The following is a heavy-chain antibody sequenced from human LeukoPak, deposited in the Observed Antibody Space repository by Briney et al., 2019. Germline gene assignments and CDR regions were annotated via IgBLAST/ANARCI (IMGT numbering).Heavy chain of an antibody. D-gene: IGHD3-22*01. Sequence: XCAASGFTFSSYEMNWVRQAPGKGLEWVSYISSSGSTIYYADSVKGRFTISRDNAENSLYLQMNSLRAEDTAVYYCARMTYYYDSSGYSHFDYWGQGTLVTVSS. CDR3: ARMTYYYDSSGYSHFDY. CDR2: ISSSGSTI. J-gene: IGHJ4*02. CDR1: GFTFSSYE. V-gene: IGHV3-48*03.